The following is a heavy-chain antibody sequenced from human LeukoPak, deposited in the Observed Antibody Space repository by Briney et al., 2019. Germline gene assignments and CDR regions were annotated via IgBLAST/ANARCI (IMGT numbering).Heavy chain of an antibody. V-gene: IGHV4-39*01. CDR3: VRRDQYVSADY. Sequence: SETLSLTCSVSGDSISNSNYFWDWIRQPPGKGLEWIGTIYYTGTTYYNPSLKSRVTISVDTSKNQFSLKLTSLNAADTAVYSCVRRDQYVSADYWGQGTLVTVSS. D-gene: IGHD3-16*01. CDR1: GDSISNSNYF. CDR2: IYYTGTT. J-gene: IGHJ4*02.